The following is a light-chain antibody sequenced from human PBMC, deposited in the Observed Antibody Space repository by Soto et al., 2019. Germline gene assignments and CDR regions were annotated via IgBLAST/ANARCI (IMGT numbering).Light chain of an antibody. CDR2: ENI. CDR3: GTWDISLSGSYV. CDR1: SSNIGNNY. V-gene: IGLV1-51*02. J-gene: IGLJ1*01. Sequence: QSVLTQPPSASAAPGQKVTISCSGSSSNIGNNYISWYQQLPGTAPKLLIYENIQRPSGIPDRFSGSKSGTSATLAITGLQARHEADYYCGTWDISLSGSYVFGTGTKLTVL.